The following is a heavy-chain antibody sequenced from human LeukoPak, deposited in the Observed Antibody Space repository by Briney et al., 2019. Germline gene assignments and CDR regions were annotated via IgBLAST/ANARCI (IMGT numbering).Heavy chain of an antibody. Sequence: PGGSLRLSCAASGFTFSNYAMNWVRQAPGKGLEWVSLISGSTGSTYYADSVKGRFTISRDNSKNTLYLQMNSLRAEDTAVYYCARSSAPLQVGDFDYWGQGTLVTVSS. J-gene: IGHJ4*02. V-gene: IGHV3-23*01. CDR3: ARSSAPLQVGDFDY. CDR2: ISGSTGST. D-gene: IGHD1-26*01. CDR1: GFTFSNYA.